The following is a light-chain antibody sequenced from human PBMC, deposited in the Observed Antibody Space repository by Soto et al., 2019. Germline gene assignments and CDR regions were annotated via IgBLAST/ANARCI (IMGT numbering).Light chain of an antibody. V-gene: IGLV2-14*01. Sequence: QSALTQPASVSGSPGQSITISCTGTSSDIGDYDYVSWYQQHPGKAPKLLISEVSNRPSGVSNRFSGSKSGNTASLTISGLQAEDEADYYCNSCASGNTRVFGTGTKVTVL. J-gene: IGLJ1*01. CDR1: SSDIGDYDY. CDR3: NSCASGNTRV. CDR2: EVS.